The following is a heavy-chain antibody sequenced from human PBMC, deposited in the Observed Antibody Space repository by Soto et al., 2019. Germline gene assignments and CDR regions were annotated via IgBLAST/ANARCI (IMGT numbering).Heavy chain of an antibody. CDR3: AKDPYCTNGVCYTLDY. J-gene: IGHJ4*02. D-gene: IGHD2-8*01. CDR1: GFTFSSYA. Sequence: QVQLVESGGGVVQPGRSLRLSCAASGFTFSSYAMHWVRQAPGKGLEWVAVISYDGSNKYYADSVKGRFTISRDNSKHTLYLQIDRLKAEDTAVYYCAKDPYCTNGVCYTLDYWCQGTLVTVSS. V-gene: IGHV3-30-3*01. CDR2: ISYDGSNK.